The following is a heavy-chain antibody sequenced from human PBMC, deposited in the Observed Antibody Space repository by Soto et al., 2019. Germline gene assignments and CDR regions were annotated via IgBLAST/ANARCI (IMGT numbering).Heavy chain of an antibody. CDR1: GASISRYY. D-gene: IGHD3-9*01. CDR3: ARTYYDILTGFYEDY. V-gene: IGHV4-59*01. CDR2: IYYSGGT. Sequence: SETLSLTCTVSGASISRYYWSWIRQPPGKGLEWIGYIYYSGGTYYNPSLKSRVTISIDTSKTQFSLKLSSVTAADTAVYYCARTYYDILTGFYEDYWGQGTLVPVSS. J-gene: IGHJ4*02.